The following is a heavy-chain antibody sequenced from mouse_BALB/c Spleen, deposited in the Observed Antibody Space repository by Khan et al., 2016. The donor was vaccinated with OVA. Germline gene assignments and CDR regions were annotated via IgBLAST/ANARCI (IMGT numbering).Heavy chain of an antibody. CDR1: GYTFTTAG. CDR2: INTHSGVP. J-gene: IGHJ4*01. CDR3: ARGGADFYRNDGGAMDY. V-gene: IGHV9-4*02. D-gene: IGHD2-12*01. Sequence: QIQLVQSGPELKKPGETVRISCKASGYTFTTAGMQWVQKMPGKGLKWIGWINTHSGVPKYAEDFKGRFVFSLETSASTAYLQITNLKNEDTATYFCARGGADFYRNDGGAMDYWGQGTSGTVSS.